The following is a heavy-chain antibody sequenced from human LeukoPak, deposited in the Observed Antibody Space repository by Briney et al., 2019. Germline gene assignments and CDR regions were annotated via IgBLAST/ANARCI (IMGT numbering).Heavy chain of an antibody. CDR1: GFTFSSYA. CDR3: ARRHTGIADY. CDR2: ISYDGSNK. D-gene: IGHD6-13*01. V-gene: IGHV3-30-3*01. Sequence: GRSLRLSCAASGFTFSSYAMHWVRQAPGKGLEWVAVISYDGSNKYCADSVKGRFTISRDNSKNTLYLQMNSLRAEDTAVYYCARRHTGIADYWGQGTLVTASS. J-gene: IGHJ4*02.